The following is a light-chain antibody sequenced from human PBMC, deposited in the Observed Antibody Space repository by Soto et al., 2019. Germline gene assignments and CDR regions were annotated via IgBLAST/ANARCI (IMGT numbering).Light chain of an antibody. V-gene: IGKV3-20*01. CDR3: QQYTNLLLT. J-gene: IGKJ4*01. CDR1: QSVSSSY. Sequence: EIVLTQSPGTLSLSPGERATLSCRASQSVSSSYLAWYQQKPGQAPRLLIYGASSRATGIPDRFSGSGSGTDFTLTISRLEPKDFAVYDCQQYTNLLLTFGGGTKMEIK. CDR2: GAS.